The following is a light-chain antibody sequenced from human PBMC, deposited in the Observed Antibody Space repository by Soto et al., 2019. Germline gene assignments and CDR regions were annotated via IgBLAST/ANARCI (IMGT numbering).Light chain of an antibody. CDR2: EVS. V-gene: IGLV2-14*01. J-gene: IGLJ2*01. Sequence: QSVLTQPASVSGSPGQSITISCTGTNSALGGYNYVSWYQQHPGKAPKLIIYEVSNRPSGVSDRFSGSKSGHTASLTISGLQAEDEAIYYCSSYVPVITLFGGGTKLTVL. CDR1: NSALGGYNY. CDR3: SSYVPVITL.